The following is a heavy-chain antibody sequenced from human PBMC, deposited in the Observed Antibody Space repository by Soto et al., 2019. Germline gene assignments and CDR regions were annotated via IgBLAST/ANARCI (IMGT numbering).Heavy chain of an antibody. Sequence: GESLKISCKGSGYSFTSYWIGWVRQMPGKGLEWMGIIYPGDSDTRYSPSFQGQVTISADKSISTAYLQWSSLKASDTAMYYCARGHSGYDVGIPLDAFDIWGQGTMVTVS. D-gene: IGHD5-12*01. J-gene: IGHJ3*02. V-gene: IGHV5-51*01. CDR2: IYPGDSDT. CDR1: GYSFTSYW. CDR3: ARGHSGYDVGIPLDAFDI.